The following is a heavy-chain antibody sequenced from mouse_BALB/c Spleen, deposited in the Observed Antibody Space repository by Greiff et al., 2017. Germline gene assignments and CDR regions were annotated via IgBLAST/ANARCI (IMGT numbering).Heavy chain of an antibody. CDR3: ARGDYRYEHFDV. CDR2: ISYDGSN. V-gene: IGHV3-6*02. D-gene: IGHD2-14*01. Sequence: VQLQQSGPGLVKPSQSLSLTCSVTGYSITSGYYWNWIRQFPGNKLEWMGYISYDGSNNYNPSLKNRISITRDTSKNQFFLKLNSVTTEDTATYYCARGDYRYEHFDVWGAGTTVTVSS. J-gene: IGHJ1*01. CDR1: GYSITSGYY.